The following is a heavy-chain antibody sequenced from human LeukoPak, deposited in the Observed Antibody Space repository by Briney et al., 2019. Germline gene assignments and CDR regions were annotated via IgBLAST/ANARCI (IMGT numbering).Heavy chain of an antibody. CDR3: ARGHSMPGWFDP. Sequence: ASVKVSCKASGYTFTSYDINWVRQATGQGLEWMGWMNPNSGNTGYAQKFQGRVTMTRNTSISTAYMELSSLRSEDTAVYYCARGHSMPGWFDPWGQGTLVTVSS. J-gene: IGHJ5*02. V-gene: IGHV1-8*01. CDR1: GYTFTSYD. CDR2: MNPNSGNT. D-gene: IGHD2/OR15-2a*01.